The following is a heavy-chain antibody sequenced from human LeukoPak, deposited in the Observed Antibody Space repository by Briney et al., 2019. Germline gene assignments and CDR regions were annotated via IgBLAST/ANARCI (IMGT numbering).Heavy chain of an antibody. V-gene: IGHV4-39*01. Sequence: PSETLSLTCTVSGGSISSTTYYWGWIRQPPAKGLEWIGIIYYSGSTHYNPSLKSRVTISVDTSKNQFFLKLRSVTAADTAIYYCARLPYSSGWFDAFDIWGQGTMVTVSS. D-gene: IGHD6-19*01. CDR2: IYYSGST. J-gene: IGHJ3*02. CDR1: GGSISSTTYY. CDR3: ARLPYSSGWFDAFDI.